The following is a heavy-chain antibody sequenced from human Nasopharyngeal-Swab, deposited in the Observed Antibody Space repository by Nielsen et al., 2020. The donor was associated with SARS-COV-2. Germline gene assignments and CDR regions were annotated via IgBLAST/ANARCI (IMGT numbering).Heavy chain of an antibody. CDR3: ARGDDTTDYYEPFDS. CDR1: GFTFSSYS. CDR2: ISSSSSTI. V-gene: IGHV3-48*04. Sequence: ETLSLTCAASGFTFSSYSMNWVRQAPGKGLEWVSYISSSSSTIYYADSVKGRFTISRDNAKNSVYLQMNSLRAEDSAVYYCARGDDTTDYYEPFDSWGQGTLVTVSS. D-gene: IGHD3-22*01. J-gene: IGHJ4*02.